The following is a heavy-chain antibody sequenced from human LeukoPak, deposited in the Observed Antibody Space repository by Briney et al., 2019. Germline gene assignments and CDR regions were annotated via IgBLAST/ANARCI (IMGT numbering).Heavy chain of an antibody. J-gene: IGHJ5*02. D-gene: IGHD3-3*01. CDR1: GGSISSGSYY. CDR3: ARSKGTYYDFWSGAGGSWFDP. CDR2: IYTSGST. Sequence: PSETLSLTCTVSGGSISSGSYYWSWIRQPAGKGLEWIGRIYTSGSTNYNPSLKSRVTISVDTSKNQFSLKLSSVTAADTAVYYCARSKGTYYDFWSGAGGSWFDPWGQGTLVTVSS. V-gene: IGHV4-61*02.